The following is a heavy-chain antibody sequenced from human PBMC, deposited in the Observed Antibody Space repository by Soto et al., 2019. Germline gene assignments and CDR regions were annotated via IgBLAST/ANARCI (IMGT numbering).Heavy chain of an antibody. V-gene: IGHV4-59*01. CDR2: ILHRGGT. J-gene: IGHJ6*01. CDR1: CVHRDQYY. CDR3: ARGIQPPTLSPWDV. D-gene: IGHD1-1*01. Sequence: SETLSLPCHVSCVHRDQYYRTWIPQRPGRGLEWIGYILHRGGTNYNPSLKSRVTISADVSESLVSLTMTSVTDADTAHYYCARGIQPPTLSPWDVWGPGTSVTVSS.